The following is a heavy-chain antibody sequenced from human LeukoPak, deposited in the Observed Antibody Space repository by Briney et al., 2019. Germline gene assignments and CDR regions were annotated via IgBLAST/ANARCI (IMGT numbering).Heavy chain of an antibody. CDR3: ARLRSGNFDS. D-gene: IGHD1-26*01. J-gene: IGHJ4*02. CDR2: IYYSGST. V-gene: IGHV4-59*01. CDR1: GGSISSYY. Sequence: SETLSLTYTVSGGSISSYYWSWIRQPPGKGLELIGNIYYSGSTNYNPSLKSRVTISVDTSKNQFSLKLSSVTAADTAVYYCARLRSGNFDSWGQGTLVTVSS.